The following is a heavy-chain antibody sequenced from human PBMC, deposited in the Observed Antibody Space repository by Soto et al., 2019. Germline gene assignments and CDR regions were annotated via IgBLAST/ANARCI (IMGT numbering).Heavy chain of an antibody. CDR3: AANRGYNYYYGMDV. CDR2: ISGSGGST. Sequence: GGSLRLSCAASGFTFSSYAMSWVRQAPGKGLEWVSAISGSGGSTYYADSVKGRFTISRDNSKNTLYLQMNSLRAYDTAIYYCAANRGYNYYYGMDVWGQGTAVTVSS. V-gene: IGHV3-23*01. J-gene: IGHJ6*02. D-gene: IGHD3-22*01. CDR1: GFTFSSYA.